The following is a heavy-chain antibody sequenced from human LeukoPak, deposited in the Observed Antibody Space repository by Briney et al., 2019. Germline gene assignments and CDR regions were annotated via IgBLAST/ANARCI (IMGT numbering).Heavy chain of an antibody. CDR3: ARVRSGVAQYYFDY. CDR2: IYSGGST. V-gene: IGHV3-53*01. D-gene: IGHD3-10*01. CDR1: GFTVSSNY. J-gene: IGHJ4*02. Sequence: GGSLRLSCAASGFTVSSNYMSWVRQAPGKGLEWVLVIYSGGSTYYADSVKGRFTISRDNSKNTLYLQMNSLRAEDTAVYYCARVRSGVAQYYFDYWGQGTLVTVSS.